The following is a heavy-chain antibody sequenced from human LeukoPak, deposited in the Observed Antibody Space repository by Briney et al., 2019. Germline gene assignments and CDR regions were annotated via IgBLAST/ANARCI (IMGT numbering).Heavy chain of an antibody. J-gene: IGHJ4*02. CDR2: ITTSDGNT. CDR3: AKDGGLWVSAHWGDS. CDR1: VFTFSSYS. D-gene: IGHD7-27*01. V-gene: IGHV3-23*01. Sequence: SGGSLRLSCADSVFTFSSYSMSWVRQAPGKGLEWVSTITTSDGNTYYADSVKGRFTVSRDNSKNTLFLQMNSLRAEDTAVYYCAKDGGLWVSAHWGDSWGRGTLVTVSS.